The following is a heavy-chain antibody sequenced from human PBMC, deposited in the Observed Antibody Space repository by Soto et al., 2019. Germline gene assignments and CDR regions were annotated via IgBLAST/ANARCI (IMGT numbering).Heavy chain of an antibody. CDR3: AASRAYDSSDYSGFHSGMDV. Sequence: EVQLVESGGGLVQPARSLRLSCAASGFTFDDYAMHWVRQVPGKGLQWVSGLSWNGVTIGYAASVKGRFTISRDNGKKSLYHPMNGLRPDDTALYFCAASRAYDSSDYSGFHSGMDVWGLGTTVTVS. D-gene: IGHD3-22*01. CDR2: LSWNGVTI. V-gene: IGHV3-9*01. CDR1: GFTFDDYA. J-gene: IGHJ6*02.